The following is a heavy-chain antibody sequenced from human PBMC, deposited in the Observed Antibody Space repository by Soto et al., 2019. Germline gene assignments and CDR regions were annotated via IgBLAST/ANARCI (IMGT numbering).Heavy chain of an antibody. V-gene: IGHV1-8*01. CDR3: ARRKGYSSSWYPPFYGMDV. Sequence: QVQLVQSGAEVKKPGASVKVSCKASGYTFTSYDINWVRQATGQGLEWMGWMNPNSGNTGYAQKFQGRVTMTRNTSISTAYMELSSLRSEDAAVYYCARRKGYSSSWYPPFYGMDVWGQGTTVTVSS. CDR2: MNPNSGNT. D-gene: IGHD6-13*01. J-gene: IGHJ6*02. CDR1: GYTFTSYD.